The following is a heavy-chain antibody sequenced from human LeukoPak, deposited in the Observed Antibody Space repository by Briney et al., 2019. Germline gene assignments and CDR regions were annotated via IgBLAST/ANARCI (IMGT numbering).Heavy chain of an antibody. CDR1: GGSISSGGYY. CDR2: INHSGST. CDR3: ARGGIAARPFSFDY. V-gene: IGHV4-34*01. J-gene: IGHJ4*02. D-gene: IGHD6-6*01. Sequence: PSETLSLTCAVSGGSISSGGYYWSWIRQPPGKGLEWTGEINHSGSTNYNPSLKSRVTISVDTSKNQFSLKLSSVTAADTAVYYCARGGIAARPFSFDYWGQGTLVTVSS.